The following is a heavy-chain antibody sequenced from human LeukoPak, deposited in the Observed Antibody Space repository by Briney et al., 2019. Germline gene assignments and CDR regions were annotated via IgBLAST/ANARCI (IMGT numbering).Heavy chain of an antibody. D-gene: IGHD6-13*01. CDR2: ISYDGSRK. Sequence: GGSLRLSCTGSGLTFSNYAMHWGRQAPGKGLEWVAVISYDGSRKDYTDSVKGRFTISRDNPKNTLYLQMNSLRAEDTAVYFCATAPLYSSSWYFRGYFDDWGQGTLVTVSS. J-gene: IGHJ4*02. CDR1: GLTFSNYA. V-gene: IGHV3-30*04. CDR3: ATAPLYSSSWYFRGYFDD.